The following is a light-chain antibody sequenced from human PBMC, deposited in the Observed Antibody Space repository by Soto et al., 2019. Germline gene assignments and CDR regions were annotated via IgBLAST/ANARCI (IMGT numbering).Light chain of an antibody. CDR3: QQYNNWPQT. CDR1: YSVGSD. V-gene: IGKV3-15*01. CDR2: DAS. Sequence: EIVMTQSPATLSVSPGGRATLSCRASYSVGSDLAWYQVRPGQAPRLLIYDASTRAIGIPTRFSGRGSGTEFTLTISSLQSEDVAVYYCQQYNNWPQTFGQGTKVKIK. J-gene: IGKJ1*01.